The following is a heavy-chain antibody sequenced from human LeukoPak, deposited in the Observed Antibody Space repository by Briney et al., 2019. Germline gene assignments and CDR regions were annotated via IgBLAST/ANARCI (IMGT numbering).Heavy chain of an antibody. Sequence: ASVKVSCKASGYTFTSYGISWVRQAPGQGLEWMGIINPSGGSTSYAQKFQGRVTMTRDTSTSTVYMELSSLRSGDTAVYYCARDLSGWFDPWGQGTLVTVSS. CDR2: INPSGGST. V-gene: IGHV1-46*01. CDR3: ARDLSGWFDP. CDR1: GYTFTSYG. J-gene: IGHJ5*02. D-gene: IGHD3-3*02.